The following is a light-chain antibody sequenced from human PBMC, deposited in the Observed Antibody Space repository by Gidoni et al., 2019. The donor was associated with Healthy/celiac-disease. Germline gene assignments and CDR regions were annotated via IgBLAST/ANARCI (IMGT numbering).Light chain of an antibody. J-gene: IGKJ4*01. V-gene: IGKV3-15*01. CDR3: QHYRNWPPT. Sequence: EIVMTQFPATLSVSPGERANISCRASKSVNSDVVWYQQKPGQSPRVLMYGASTRSIGIPARFSGSGSGTEFTRTINSLQSEDFAVYYCQHYRNWPPTFGGXTKVEIK. CDR1: KSVNSD. CDR2: GAS.